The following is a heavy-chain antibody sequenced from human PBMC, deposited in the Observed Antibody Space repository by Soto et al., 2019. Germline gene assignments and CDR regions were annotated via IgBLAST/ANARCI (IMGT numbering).Heavy chain of an antibody. CDR3: ASGCVVTSSRGGDYNYCYGMDV. D-gene: IGHD3-16*01. CDR2: IYSGGST. V-gene: IGHV3-53*01. Sequence: EVQLVESGGGLIQPGGSLRLSCAASGFTVSSNYMSWVRQAPGKGLEWVSVIYSGGSTYYADSVKGRFTISRDNSKNTLYPQMNSLRAEDTAVYYCASGCVVTSSRGGDYNYCYGMDVWGQGTTVTVSS. CDR1: GFTVSSNY. J-gene: IGHJ6*02.